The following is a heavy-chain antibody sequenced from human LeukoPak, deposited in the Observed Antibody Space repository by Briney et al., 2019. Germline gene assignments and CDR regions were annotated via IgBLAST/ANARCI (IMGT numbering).Heavy chain of an antibody. V-gene: IGHV4-39*01. CDR1: GFTFSSYA. CDR3: ARAYYYDSSGYRPNYFDY. J-gene: IGHJ4*02. Sequence: GSLRLSCAASGFTFSSYAMSWVRQAPGKGLEWIGSIYYSGSTYYNPSLKSRVTISVDTSKNQFSLKLSSVTAADTAVYYCARAYYYDSSGYRPNYFDYWGQGTLVTVSS. CDR2: IYYSGST. D-gene: IGHD3-22*01.